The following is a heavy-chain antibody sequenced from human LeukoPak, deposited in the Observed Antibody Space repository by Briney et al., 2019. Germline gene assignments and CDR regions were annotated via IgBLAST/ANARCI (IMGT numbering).Heavy chain of an antibody. CDR1: GFTFTSYS. J-gene: IGHJ4*02. V-gene: IGHV3-30-3*01. D-gene: IGHD3-10*01. CDR2: ISYDGSNK. Sequence: QPGGSLRLSCAASGFTFTSYSMNWVRQAPGKGLEWVAVISYDGSNKYYADSVKGRFTISRDNSKNTLYLQMNSLRAEDTAVYYCARDPSSVWFGELLFRFSYFFDYWGQGTLVTVSS. CDR3: ARDPSSVWFGELLFRFSYFFDY.